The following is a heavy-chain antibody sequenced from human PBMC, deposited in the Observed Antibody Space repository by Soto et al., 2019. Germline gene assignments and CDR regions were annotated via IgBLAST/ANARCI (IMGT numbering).Heavy chain of an antibody. CDR3: ARSGFGLDYYYMDV. CDR2: IWYDGSNI. J-gene: IGHJ6*03. CDR1: GSIFRGYG. D-gene: IGHD3-3*01. Sequence: PGGSLRLSCAASGSIFRGYGMHWVRQAPGKGLEWVAVIWYDGSNIYYADSVKGRFTISRDNSKNTLYLQMNSLRAEDTAVYYCARSGFGLDYYYMDVWGKGTTVTVSS. V-gene: IGHV3-33*01.